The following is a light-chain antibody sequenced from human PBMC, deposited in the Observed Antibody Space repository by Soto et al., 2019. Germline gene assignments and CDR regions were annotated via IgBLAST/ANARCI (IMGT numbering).Light chain of an antibody. CDR3: QHYGSSPFT. CDR2: GAS. CDR1: QSVSSSY. Sequence: EIVLTQSPATLSLSPGERATLSCRASQSVSSSYLAWYQQKPGQAPRLLVYGASSRATGIPDRFSGSGSGTDLTLTISRVEPEDFAVYYCQHYGSSPFTFGPGTKVD. J-gene: IGKJ3*01. V-gene: IGKV3-20*01.